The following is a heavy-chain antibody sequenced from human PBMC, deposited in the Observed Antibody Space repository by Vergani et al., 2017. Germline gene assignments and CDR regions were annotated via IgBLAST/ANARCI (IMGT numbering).Heavy chain of an antibody. CDR2: IIPIFGTA. D-gene: IGHD5-18*01. Sequence: QVQLVQSGAEVKKPGSSVKVSCKASGGTFSSYAISWVRQAPGQGLEWMGGIIPIFGTANYAQKFQGRVTITADESTSTAYMELSSLRSEDTAVYYCAREGYSYGVYYYYYYMDVWGKGTTVTVSS. CDR1: GGTFSSYA. V-gene: IGHV1-69*01. CDR3: AREGYSYGVYYYYYYMDV. J-gene: IGHJ6*03.